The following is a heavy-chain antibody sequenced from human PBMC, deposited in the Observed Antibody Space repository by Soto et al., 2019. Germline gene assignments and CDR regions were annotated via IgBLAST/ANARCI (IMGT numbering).Heavy chain of an antibody. CDR2: IYYSGST. J-gene: IGHJ6*02. D-gene: IGHD2-8*02. Sequence: PSETLSLTCTVSGGSISSGDYYWSWIRQPPGKGLEWIGYIYYSGSTYYNPSLKSRVTISVDTSKNQFSLKLSSVTAADTAVYYCARWRGSKLVDYYYYGMDVWGQGTTVTVSS. V-gene: IGHV4-30-4*02. CDR1: GGSISSGDYY. CDR3: ARWRGSKLVDYYYYGMDV.